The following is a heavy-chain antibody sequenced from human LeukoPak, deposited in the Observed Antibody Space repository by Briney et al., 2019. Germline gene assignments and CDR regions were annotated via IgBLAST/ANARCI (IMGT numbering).Heavy chain of an antibody. D-gene: IGHD2-21*02. Sequence: SETLSLTCTVSGGSISSYYWSWIRQPPGKGLEWIGYIYYSGSTNYNPSLKSRVTISVDTPKNQFSLKLSSVTAADTAVYYCGRLDYGDYFFDYWGQGTLVTVSS. CDR3: GRLDYGDYFFDY. J-gene: IGHJ4*02. CDR2: IYYSGST. V-gene: IGHV4-59*01. CDR1: GGSISSYY.